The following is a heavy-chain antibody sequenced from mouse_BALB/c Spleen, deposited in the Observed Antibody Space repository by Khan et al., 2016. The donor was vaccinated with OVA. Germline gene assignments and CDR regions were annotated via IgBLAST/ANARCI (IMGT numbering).Heavy chain of an antibody. J-gene: IGHJ2*01. Sequence: EVQLVESGPGLVQPSQSLSLTCTVTGYSITSCYVWYWIRQLPGNLLELMGYISYSGSTNYTPSLKSRFSITRDTSKNQFFLQLNSVTTEDTATYYCDRTASIEYWGQGTTLTVSS. D-gene: IGHD1-2*01. CDR2: ISYSGST. CDR1: GYSITSCYV. V-gene: IGHV3-2*02. CDR3: DRTASIEY.